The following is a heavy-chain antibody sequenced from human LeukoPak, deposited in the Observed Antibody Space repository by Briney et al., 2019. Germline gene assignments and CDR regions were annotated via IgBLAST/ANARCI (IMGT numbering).Heavy chain of an antibody. CDR3: ASRRESFDY. J-gene: IGHJ4*02. CDR1: GFTFSTYS. Sequence: GGSLILSCAASGFTFSTYSMNWVRQAPGKGLEWVSYISSGSSTIYYADSMKGRFTISRDNAKNSLYLQMNSLRDEDTAVYYCASRRESFDYWGQGTLVTVSS. CDR2: ISSGSSTI. V-gene: IGHV3-48*02.